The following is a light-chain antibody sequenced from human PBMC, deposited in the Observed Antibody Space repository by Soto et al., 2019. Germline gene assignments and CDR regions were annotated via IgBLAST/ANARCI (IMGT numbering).Light chain of an antibody. CDR3: QQYNNWPHT. J-gene: IGKJ2*01. CDR2: GAS. V-gene: IGKV3D-15*01. Sequence: EIEMTQSPPTLYVSPGESAALSCRASQTVRSNVAWYHQRPGQAPRLLIYGASSRATGIPDRFSGSGSGTDFTLTISRLEPEDFAVYYCQQYNNWPHTFGQGTKVDIK. CDR1: QTVRSN.